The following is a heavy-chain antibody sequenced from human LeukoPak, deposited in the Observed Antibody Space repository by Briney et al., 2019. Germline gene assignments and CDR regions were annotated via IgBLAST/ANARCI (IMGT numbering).Heavy chain of an antibody. V-gene: IGHV4-39*01. J-gene: IGHJ4*02. Sequence: GSLRLSCAASGFTFSNYAMSWLRQPPGKGLEWIGSIFYTGNTYYKSSLKSRVTISVDTSKNKFSLKLNSGTAADTAVYYCARRKYPGYYDYWGQGTLVTVSS. CDR3: ARRKYPGYYDY. D-gene: IGHD6-6*01. CDR2: IFYTGNT. CDR1: GFTFSNYA.